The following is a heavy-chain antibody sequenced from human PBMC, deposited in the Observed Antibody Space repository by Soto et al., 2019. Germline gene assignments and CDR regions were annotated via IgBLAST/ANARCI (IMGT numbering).Heavy chain of an antibody. CDR1: GYTFINFD. Sequence: ASVKVSCKASGYTFINFDISWVRQAAGQGLEWLGWMNPGSGKTGYASKFQGRVAMTRDASTGTSHLELSSLTSDDTAVYYCARMASAGTLNWFDPWGQGALVTVSS. D-gene: IGHD6-13*01. CDR2: MNPGSGKT. CDR3: ARMASAGTLNWFDP. V-gene: IGHV1-8*02. J-gene: IGHJ5*02.